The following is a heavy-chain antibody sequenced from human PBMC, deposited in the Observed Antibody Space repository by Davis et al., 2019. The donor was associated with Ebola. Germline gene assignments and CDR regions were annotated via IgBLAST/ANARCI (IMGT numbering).Heavy chain of an antibody. CDR2: IYYSGST. CDR3: ARDGYYYDSSGYYGRGAFDI. CDR1: GGSISSSSYY. J-gene: IGHJ3*02. V-gene: IGHV4-61*01. D-gene: IGHD3-22*01. Sequence: SETLSLTCTVSGGSISSSSYYWGWIRQPPGKGLEWIGYIYYSGSTNYNPSLKSRVTISVDTSKNQFSLKLSSVTAADTAVYYCARDGYYYDSSGYYGRGAFDIWGQGTMVTVSS.